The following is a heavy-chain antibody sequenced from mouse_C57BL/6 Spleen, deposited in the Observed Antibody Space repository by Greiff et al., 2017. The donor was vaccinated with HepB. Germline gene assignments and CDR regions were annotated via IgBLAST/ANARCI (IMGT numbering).Heavy chain of an antibody. CDR2: IYTRDGST. CDR1: GYTFTSYD. CDR3: AYSNYGYFDV. D-gene: IGHD2-5*01. V-gene: IGHV1-85*01. Sequence: VKLMESGPELVKPGASVKLSCKASGYTFTSYDINWVKQRPGQGLEWIGWIYTRDGSTKYNEKFKGKATLTVDTSSSTAYMELHSLTSEDSAVYFCAYSNYGYFDVWGTGTTVTVSS. J-gene: IGHJ1*03.